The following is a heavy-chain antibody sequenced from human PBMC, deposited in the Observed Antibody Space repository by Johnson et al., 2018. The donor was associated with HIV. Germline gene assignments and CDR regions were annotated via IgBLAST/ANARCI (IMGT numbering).Heavy chain of an antibody. Sequence: QVQLVESGGGLVKPGGSLRLSCAASGFTFSSYGMHWVRQAPGKGLEWVAFIRYDGSTKYYADSVKGRFTISRDNSKITLYLQMNSLRAEDTAVYYCAKGGGSSWSDAFDIWGQGTMVTVSS. CDR1: GFTFSSYG. CDR2: IRYDGSTK. J-gene: IGHJ3*02. V-gene: IGHV3-30*02. CDR3: AKGGGSSWSDAFDI. D-gene: IGHD6-13*01.